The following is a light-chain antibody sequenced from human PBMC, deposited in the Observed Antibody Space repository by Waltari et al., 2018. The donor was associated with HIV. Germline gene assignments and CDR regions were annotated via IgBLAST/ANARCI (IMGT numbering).Light chain of an antibody. Sequence: QSALTQPASVSGSPGQSLTISCTGTSSDVGDYNYVSWYQQNPGKAPKLMIYEVNNRPSGVPDRFSGSKSGNTASLTISGLRTEDEANYYCSSYTSSSTLVFGGGTKVTVL. V-gene: IGLV2-14*01. CDR1: SSDVGDYNY. J-gene: IGLJ2*01. CDR3: SSYTSSSTLV. CDR2: EVN.